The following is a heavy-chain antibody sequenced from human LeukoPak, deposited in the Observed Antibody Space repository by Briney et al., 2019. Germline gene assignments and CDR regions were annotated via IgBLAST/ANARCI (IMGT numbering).Heavy chain of an antibody. Sequence: SETLSLTCTVSGDSISSSYWSWIRQPPGKGLEWIGYVYYTGSSYYNPSLKSRATTSIDMSKNQFSPKLTSMTAADTAVYYCAGYGSGSYYKAFDFWGQGILVTVSS. J-gene: IGHJ4*02. CDR3: AGYGSGSYYKAFDF. CDR2: VYYTGSS. V-gene: IGHV4-59*01. D-gene: IGHD3-10*01. CDR1: GDSISSSY.